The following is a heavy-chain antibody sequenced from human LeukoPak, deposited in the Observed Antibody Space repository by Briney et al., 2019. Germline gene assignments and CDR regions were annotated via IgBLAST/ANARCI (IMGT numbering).Heavy chain of an antibody. D-gene: IGHD3-10*01. Sequence: PSETLSLTCTVSGGSLSSHYWSWIRQPPGKGLEWIGYIYHTGSPKYNPSLRSRVTISVDTSKNQISLKLSSVTAADTAVYYCAKELYYQGSGVLFDPWAREPRSPSPQ. CDR2: IYHTGSP. J-gene: IGHJ5*02. CDR1: GGSLSSHY. V-gene: IGHV4-59*11. CDR3: AKELYYQGSGVLFDP.